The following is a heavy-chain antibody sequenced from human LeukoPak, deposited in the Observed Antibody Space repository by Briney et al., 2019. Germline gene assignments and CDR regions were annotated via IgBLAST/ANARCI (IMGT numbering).Heavy chain of an antibody. D-gene: IGHD1-7*01. Sequence: SETLSLTCTVSVGSISSYYWSSIRQPPGKGLEWIGYIYYSGSTNYNPSLKSRVTISVDTSKNQFSLKLSSVTAADTAVYYCAGRTGTLDYWGQGTLVTVSS. CDR3: AGRTGTLDY. CDR2: IYYSGST. V-gene: IGHV4-59*08. CDR1: VGSISSYY. J-gene: IGHJ4*02.